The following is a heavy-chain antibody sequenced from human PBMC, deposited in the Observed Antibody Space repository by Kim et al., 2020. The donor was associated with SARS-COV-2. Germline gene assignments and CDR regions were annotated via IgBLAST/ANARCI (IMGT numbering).Heavy chain of an antibody. CDR2: IKQGGSEK. CDR3: ARIGYSSCCSDY. CDR1: GFPFSNYW. D-gene: IGHD6-13*01. J-gene: IGHJ4*02. Sequence: GGSLRLSCAASGFPFSNYWMNWVRQAPGKGLEWVANIKQGGSEKHYVDSVKGRFTISRDNAKNSVYLQINSLRDEDTAVYYCARIGYSSCCSDYWGQGTLVTVSS. V-gene: IGHV3-7*01.